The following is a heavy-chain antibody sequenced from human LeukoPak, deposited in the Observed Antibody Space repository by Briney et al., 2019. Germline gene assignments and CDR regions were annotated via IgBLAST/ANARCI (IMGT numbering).Heavy chain of an antibody. V-gene: IGHV3-30-3*01. J-gene: IGHJ4*02. Sequence: PGRSLRLSCAASGFTFSSYTMHWVRQAPGKGLEWVAVISYDGSNKYYADSVKGRFTISRDNSKNTLSLQLNSLRTEDTAMYYCARESGKFDYWGQGTLVAVSS. CDR2: ISYDGSNK. CDR3: ARESGKFDY. CDR1: GFTFSSYT.